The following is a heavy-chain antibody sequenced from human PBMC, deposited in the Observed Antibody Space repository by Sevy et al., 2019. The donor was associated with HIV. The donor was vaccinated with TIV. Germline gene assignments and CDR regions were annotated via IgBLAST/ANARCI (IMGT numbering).Heavy chain of an antibody. V-gene: IGHV1-2*06. CDR2: VTPNSGAT. Sequence: ASVKVSCKASGYNFYIHWGRQAPGQGLEGMGRVTPNSGATTYAQRFQGMVAMTMDTSISTAYMELSGLKSDDTAFYYCAGQSLGWYNWFDTWGQGTLVTVSS. CDR1: GYNFY. J-gene: IGHJ5*02. CDR3: AGQSLGWYNWFDT. D-gene: IGHD6-19*01.